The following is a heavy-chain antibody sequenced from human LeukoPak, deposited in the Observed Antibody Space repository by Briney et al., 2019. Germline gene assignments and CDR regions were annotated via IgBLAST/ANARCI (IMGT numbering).Heavy chain of an antibody. J-gene: IGHJ3*02. CDR3: ARVGIAAPGAFDI. CDR1: GGSISSYY. V-gene: IGHV4-39*07. CDR2: IYYSGST. D-gene: IGHD6-13*01. Sequence: SETLSLTCTVSGGSISSYYWGWIRQPPGKGLEWIGSIYYSGSTYYNPSPKSRVTISVDTSKNQFSLKLSSVTAADTAVYYCARVGIAAPGAFDIWGQGTMVTVSS.